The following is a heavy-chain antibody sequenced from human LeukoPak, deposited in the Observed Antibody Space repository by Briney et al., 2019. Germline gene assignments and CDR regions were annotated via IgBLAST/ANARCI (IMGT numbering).Heavy chain of an antibody. CDR2: IYYSGST. J-gene: IGHJ6*02. CDR1: GGSISSYY. CDR3: ARDLLMKGGNGMDV. D-gene: IGHD3-16*01. V-gene: IGHV4-59*01. Sequence: PSETLSLTCTVSGGSISSYYWSWIRQPPGKGLEWIGYIYYSGSTNYNPSLKSRVTISVDTSKNQFSLKLSSVTAADTAAYYCARDLLMKGGNGMDVWGQGTTVTVSS.